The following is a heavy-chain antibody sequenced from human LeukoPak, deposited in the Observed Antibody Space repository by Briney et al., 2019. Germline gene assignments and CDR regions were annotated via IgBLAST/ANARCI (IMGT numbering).Heavy chain of an antibody. J-gene: IGHJ3*02. D-gene: IGHD1-26*01. CDR2: ISSSGSTI. V-gene: IGHV3-48*03. CDR1: GFTFSSYE. Sequence: GGSLRLSCAASGFTFSSYEMNWVRQAPGKGLEWVSYISSSGSTIYCADSVKGRFTISRDNAKNSLYLQMNSLRAEDTAVYYCARDRIEGGSYPGAFDIWGQGTMVTVSS. CDR3: ARDRIEGGSYPGAFDI.